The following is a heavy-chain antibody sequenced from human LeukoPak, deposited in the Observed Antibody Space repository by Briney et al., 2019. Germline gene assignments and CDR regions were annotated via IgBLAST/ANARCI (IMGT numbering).Heavy chain of an antibody. J-gene: IGHJ6*03. D-gene: IGHD1-26*01. CDR2: INHSGST. Sequence: GSLRLSCAASGFTFSSYGMSWVRQAPGKGLEWVGEINHSGSTNYNTSLKSRVTISVDTSKNQFSLELSSVAAADTAVYYCARGWGGSYFDYYYYYMDVWGKGTTVTVSS. CDR3: ARGWGGSYFDYYYYYMDV. V-gene: IGHV4-34*01. CDR1: GFTFSSYG.